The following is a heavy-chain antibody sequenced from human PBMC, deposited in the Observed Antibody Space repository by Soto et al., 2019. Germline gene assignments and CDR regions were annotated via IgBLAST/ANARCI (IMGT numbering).Heavy chain of an antibody. V-gene: IGHV3-23*01. CDR1: GITISNYP. Sequence: EVQLLESGGGLVQPGGSLRLSCAASGITISNYPMSWVRQAPGKGLDWVSGISGSGDRTYYADSAKGRFTISKDISRNSLSLQLDSLGVKDTDVDFCVKDDGGYPSTAPHWGQGTLVTVSS. CDR2: ISGSGDRT. CDR3: VKDDGGYPSTAPH. J-gene: IGHJ4*02. D-gene: IGHD3-22*01.